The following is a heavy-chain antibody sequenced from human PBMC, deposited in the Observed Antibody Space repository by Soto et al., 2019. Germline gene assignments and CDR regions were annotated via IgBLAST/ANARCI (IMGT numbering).Heavy chain of an antibody. CDR3: AKGGAIVAAGTRVYLYNAMDV. CDR1: GYTFTGYY. V-gene: IGHV1-2*02. CDR2: INPNSGDT. Sequence: GASVKVSCKASGYTFTGYYVHWVRQAPGQGLEWMGWINPNSGDTYLAQRFQGRVTMNRDTSIGTAYMELRGLTSDETAEYYCAKGGAIVAAGTRVYLYNAMDVWGQGTTVTVSS. J-gene: IGHJ6*02. D-gene: IGHD1-26*01.